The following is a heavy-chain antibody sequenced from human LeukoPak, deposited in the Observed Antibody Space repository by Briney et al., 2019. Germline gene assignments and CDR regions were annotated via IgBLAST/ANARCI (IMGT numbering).Heavy chain of an antibody. D-gene: IGHD1-26*01. Sequence: SETLSLTCTVSGGSITSHALDWIRQPPGKGLDGIGYTYYTGSTNYNPSLNSRVTISVDRSQNQFSLKLYSVTAADPAAYYCARWELAGSNFAHWGQGTLVSVSS. J-gene: IGHJ4*02. CDR3: ARWELAGSNFAH. CDR2: TYYTGST. CDR1: GGSITSHA. V-gene: IGHV4-59*11.